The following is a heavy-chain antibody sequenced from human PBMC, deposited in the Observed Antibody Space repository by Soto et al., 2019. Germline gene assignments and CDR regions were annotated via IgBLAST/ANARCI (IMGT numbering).Heavy chain of an antibody. CDR2: ISASGDRT. V-gene: IGHV3-23*01. CDR3: AKAQYTGTSNTFDF. J-gene: IGHJ4*02. CDR1: GFTFSNYA. D-gene: IGHD2-2*02. Sequence: GGSLRLSCAASGFTFSNYAMHWVRQAPGKGLGWVSVISASGDRTFYADSVRGRFAATRDNSKSTLYLQMNTLRGEDTAVYYCAKAQYTGTSNTFDFWGQGALVTVSS.